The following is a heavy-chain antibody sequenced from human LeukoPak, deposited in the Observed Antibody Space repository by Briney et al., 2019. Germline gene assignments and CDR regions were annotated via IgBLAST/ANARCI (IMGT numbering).Heavy chain of an antibody. Sequence: SETLSLTCTVSGGSISTYYWSWIRQPPGKGLEWIGYIYTSGSTNYNPSLKSRVTISVDTSKNQFSLKLSSVNAADTAVYYCARHVRWTPFDYWGQGTLVTVSS. J-gene: IGHJ4*02. V-gene: IGHV4-4*09. CDR1: GGSISTYY. D-gene: IGHD3-10*02. CDR2: IYTSGST. CDR3: ARHVRWTPFDY.